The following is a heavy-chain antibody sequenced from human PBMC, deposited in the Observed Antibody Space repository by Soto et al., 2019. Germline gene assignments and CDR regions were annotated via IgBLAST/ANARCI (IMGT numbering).Heavy chain of an antibody. J-gene: IGHJ6*02. D-gene: IGHD2-15*01. CDR2: ISSRSDTI. CDR1: GFTFNYYN. CDR3: ARDCGKGYGMEV. Sequence: VQLVESGGGLVQPGRSLRLSCAASGFTFNYYNMNWVRQAPGKGLEWVSYISSRSDTIYFADSVKGRFTISRDNAMNSLYLQMNSLRDGDTAVYYCARDCGKGYGMEVWGQVTTVTVSS. V-gene: IGHV3-48*02.